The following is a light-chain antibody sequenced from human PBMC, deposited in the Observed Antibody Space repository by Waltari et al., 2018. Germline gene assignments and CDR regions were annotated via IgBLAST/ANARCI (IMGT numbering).Light chain of an antibody. V-gene: IGKV1-5*03. CDR2: KAS. Sequence: DIQMTQSLSTLSASVGDTVTITCRASQSISPWLAWYQQKPGRAPKLLIYKASSLENGVASRFSGSGSGTEFTLTVSSLQPDDFATYYCQHNSTSSWTFGQGTKVEIK. CDR1: QSISPW. J-gene: IGKJ1*01. CDR3: QHNSTSSWT.